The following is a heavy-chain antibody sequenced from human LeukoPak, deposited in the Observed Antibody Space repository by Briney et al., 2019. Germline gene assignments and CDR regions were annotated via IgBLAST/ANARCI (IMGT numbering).Heavy chain of an antibody. J-gene: IGHJ4*02. CDR2: IKSKSDGGTI. V-gene: IGHV3-15*01. CDR3: TTDLDY. Sequence: PGGSLRLSCAGSGFIFSDVWMGWVRQVPGKGLEWVGRIKSKSDGGTIDYAAPVKGRITMSRDDSRKTLPLELNNLKTEDTGMYYCTTDLDYWGQGTLVTVSS. CDR1: GFIFSDVW.